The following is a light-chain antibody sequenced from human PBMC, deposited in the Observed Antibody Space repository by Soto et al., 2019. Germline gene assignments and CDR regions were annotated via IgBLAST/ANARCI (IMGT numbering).Light chain of an antibody. V-gene: IGKV4-1*01. Sequence: DIVMTQSPDSLAVSLGERATINCKSSQSVLSSSNNKNFLACSQQKPGQSPKLLIYWASTREPGVPDRFSGSGSGTDFTLTISSLQAEDVAIYYGHQYNRIPYSFGQRTMLEIK. CDR3: HQYNRIPYS. CDR1: QSVLSSSNNKNF. J-gene: IGKJ2*03. CDR2: WAS.